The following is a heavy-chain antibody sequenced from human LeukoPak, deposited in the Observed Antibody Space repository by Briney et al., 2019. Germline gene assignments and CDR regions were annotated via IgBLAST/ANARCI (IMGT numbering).Heavy chain of an antibody. V-gene: IGHV4-59*01. CDR1: GVSMNSYY. CDR2: IYYSGTT. Sequence: SETLSLTCTVSGVSMNSYYWSWTRQPPGKGLEWIGYIYYSGTTRYNPSLKSRVTMSVDMSKNQFSLKLSSVTAADTAVYYCARRSSSWKNWFDPWGQGTLVTVSS. CDR3: ARRSSSWKNWFDP. J-gene: IGHJ5*02. D-gene: IGHD6-13*01.